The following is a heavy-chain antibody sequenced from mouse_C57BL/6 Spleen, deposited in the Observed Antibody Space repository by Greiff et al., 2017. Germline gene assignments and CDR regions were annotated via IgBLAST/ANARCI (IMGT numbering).Heavy chain of an antibody. J-gene: IGHJ1*03. V-gene: IGHV1-72*01. CDR2: IDPNSGGT. CDR1: GYTFTSYW. CDR3: ARRNDGYLYWYFDV. D-gene: IGHD2-3*01. Sequence: QVQLQQPGAELVKPGASVKLSCKASGYTFTSYWMHWVKQRPGRGLEWIGRIDPNSGGTKYNEKFKSKATLTVDKPSSTAYMKLSSLTSEDSAVYYCARRNDGYLYWYFDVWGTGTTVTVSS.